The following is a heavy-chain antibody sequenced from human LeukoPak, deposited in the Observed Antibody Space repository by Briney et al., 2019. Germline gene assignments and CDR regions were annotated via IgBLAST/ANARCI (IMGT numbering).Heavy chain of an antibody. Sequence: SETLSLTCTVSGGPISGSYWSWIRQPPGKGLEWIGYIYYSGDSNYNPSLKSRATISLDTSKNQFSLKVSSVTAADTAIYYCARHTYARPLDSWGQGTLVTVSS. CDR2: IYYSGDS. V-gene: IGHV4-59*08. J-gene: IGHJ5*01. D-gene: IGHD6-6*01. CDR3: ARHTYARPLDS. CDR1: GGPISGSY.